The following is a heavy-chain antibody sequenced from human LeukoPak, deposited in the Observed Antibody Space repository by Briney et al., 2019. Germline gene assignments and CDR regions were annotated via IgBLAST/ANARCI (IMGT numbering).Heavy chain of an antibody. CDR3: ARGNLSLVATTTYYFDY. Sequence: GGSLRLSCAASGFTFSSYSMNWVRQAPGKGLEWVSYISSSSSTIYYADSVKGRFTISRDNAKNSLYLQMNSLRAEDTAVYYCARGNLSLVATTTYYFDYWGQGTLVTVSS. J-gene: IGHJ4*02. CDR2: ISSSSSTI. CDR1: GFTFSSYS. D-gene: IGHD5-24*01. V-gene: IGHV3-48*01.